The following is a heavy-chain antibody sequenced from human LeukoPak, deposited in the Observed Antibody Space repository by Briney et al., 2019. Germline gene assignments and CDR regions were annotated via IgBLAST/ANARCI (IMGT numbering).Heavy chain of an antibody. CDR1: GGSISSSSYY. CDR2: IYYSGST. Sequence: PSETLSLTCTVSGGSISSSSYYWGWIRQPPGKGLEWIGSIYYSGSTYYNPSLKSRVTISVDTSKNQFSLKLSSVTAADTAVYYCAITIFGAGYAFDIWGQGTMVTVSS. D-gene: IGHD3-3*01. V-gene: IGHV4-39*01. CDR3: AITIFGAGYAFDI. J-gene: IGHJ3*02.